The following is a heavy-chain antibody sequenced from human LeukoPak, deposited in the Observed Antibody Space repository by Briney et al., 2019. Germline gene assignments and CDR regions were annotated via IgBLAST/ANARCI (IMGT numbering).Heavy chain of an antibody. CDR2: INPGDSGT. D-gene: IGHD6-19*01. CDR1: GYNFISYW. V-gene: IGHV5-51*01. CDR3: ARYSSGWYLAGGFDY. J-gene: IGHJ4*02. Sequence: GESLKISCRASGYNFISYWIAWVRQTPGKGLEWLGIINPGDSGTRYSPSFQGQVTISADKSISTAYLQWSSLKASDTAMYYCARYSSGWYLAGGFDYWGQGTLVTVSS.